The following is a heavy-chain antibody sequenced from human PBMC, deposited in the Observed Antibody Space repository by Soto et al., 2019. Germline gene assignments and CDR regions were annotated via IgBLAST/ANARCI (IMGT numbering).Heavy chain of an antibody. CDR1: GGSISSYY. J-gene: IGHJ4*02. V-gene: IGHV4-59*01. D-gene: IGHD3-22*01. CDR3: ARDQDYYDSSGYYSVFDY. Sequence: SETLSLTCTVSGGSISSYYWSWIRQPPGKGLEWIGYIYYSGSTNYNPSLKSRVTISVDTSKNQFSLKLSSVTAADTAVYYCARDQDYYDSSGYYSVFDYWGQGTLVTVSS. CDR2: IYYSGST.